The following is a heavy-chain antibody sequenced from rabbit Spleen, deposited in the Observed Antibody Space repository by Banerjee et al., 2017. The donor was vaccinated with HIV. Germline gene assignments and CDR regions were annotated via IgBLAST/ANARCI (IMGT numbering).Heavy chain of an antibody. Sequence: QSLEESGGGLVKPGASLTLTCKASGLDFSSNAMCWVRRAPGKGLEWIGCIYTGDGSTYYASWAKGRFTISKTSSTTVTLQMTSLTAADTATYFCARGYTYSYVGVAYATDYFNLWGPGTLVTVS. V-gene: IGHV1S40*01. J-gene: IGHJ4*01. D-gene: IGHD6-1*01. CDR3: ARGYTYSYVGVAYATDYFNL. CDR2: IYTGDGST. CDR1: GLDFSSNA.